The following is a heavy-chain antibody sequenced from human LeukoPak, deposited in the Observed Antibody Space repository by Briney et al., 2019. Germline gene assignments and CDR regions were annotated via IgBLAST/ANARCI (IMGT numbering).Heavy chain of an antibody. Sequence: ASVKVSCKASGYTFTSYGISWVRQAPGQGLEWMGWINPNSGGTNYAQKFQGRVTITRNTSISTAYMELSSLRSEDTAVYYCARGEYSYGSWTTFYYYYYMDVWGKGTTVTVSS. J-gene: IGHJ6*03. V-gene: IGHV1-8*03. CDR3: ARGEYSYGSWTTFYYYYYMDV. CDR2: INPNSGGT. CDR1: GYTFTSYG. D-gene: IGHD5-18*01.